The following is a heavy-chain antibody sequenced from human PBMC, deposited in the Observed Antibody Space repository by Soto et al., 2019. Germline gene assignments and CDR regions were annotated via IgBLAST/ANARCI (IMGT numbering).Heavy chain of an antibody. Sequence: SETLSLTCTVSGGSISSYYWSWIRQPPGKGLEWIGYIYYSGSTNYNPSLKSRVTISVDTSKNQFSLKLSSVTAADTAVYYCARAVPAAMQAGGSGFDPWGQGTLVTVSS. D-gene: IGHD2-2*01. CDR1: GGSISSYY. CDR3: ARAVPAAMQAGGSGFDP. J-gene: IGHJ5*02. V-gene: IGHV4-59*01. CDR2: IYYSGST.